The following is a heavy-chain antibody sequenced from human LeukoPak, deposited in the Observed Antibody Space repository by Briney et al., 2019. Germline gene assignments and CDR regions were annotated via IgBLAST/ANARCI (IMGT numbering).Heavy chain of an antibody. J-gene: IGHJ5*02. CDR3: ARDFPAELLWFGELLYGWFDP. Sequence: ASVKVSCKASGYTFTSYAMNWVRQAPGQGLEWMGWINTNTGNPTYAQGFTGRFVFSLDTSVSTAYLQISSLKAEDTAVYYCARDFPAELLWFGELLYGWFDPWGQGTLVTVSS. CDR2: INTNTGNP. D-gene: IGHD3-10*01. CDR1: GYTFTSYA. V-gene: IGHV7-4-1*02.